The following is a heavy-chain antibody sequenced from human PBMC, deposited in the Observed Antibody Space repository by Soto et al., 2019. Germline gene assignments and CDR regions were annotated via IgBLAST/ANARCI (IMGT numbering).Heavy chain of an antibody. CDR1: GFTFDDYG. J-gene: IGHJ5*02. Sequence: EVQLVESGGGVVWPGGSLRLSCAASGFTFDDYGMSWVRQVPGKGLEWVSGSNSNGDKTGYADSVKGRFTISRDNAKNSLYLQMNSLGVEDTALYHCAREYGSGSSPPWFDPWGQGTLVTVSS. D-gene: IGHD3-10*01. V-gene: IGHV3-20*01. CDR3: AREYGSGSSPPWFDP. CDR2: SNSNGDKT.